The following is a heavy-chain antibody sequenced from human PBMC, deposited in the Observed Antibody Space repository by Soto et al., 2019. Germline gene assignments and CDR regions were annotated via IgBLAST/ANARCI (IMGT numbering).Heavy chain of an antibody. V-gene: IGHV1-69*01. D-gene: IGHD6-19*01. Sequence: QAQLEQSGGEVKKPGSSVKVSCKASRVAFSKFIVTWVRQAPGLGLEWVGGIIPIFGTANYAQKFQGRVTITADESTSTSYMEVNNLRSEDTAVYYGAKVRYSSPMGYYYGMDVWGKGTTVTVSS. J-gene: IGHJ6*04. CDR1: RVAFSKFI. CDR2: IIPIFGTA. CDR3: AKVRYSSPMGYYYGMDV.